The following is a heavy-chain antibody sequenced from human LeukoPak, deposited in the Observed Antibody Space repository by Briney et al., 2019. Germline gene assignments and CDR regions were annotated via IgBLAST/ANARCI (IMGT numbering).Heavy chain of an antibody. Sequence: GGSLRLSCAASGSTFSSYWMHWVRQAPGKGLVWVSRINSDGSSTSYADSVKGRFTISRDNAKNTLYLQMNSLRAEDTAVYYCARGSYYYDSSGYYPFDYWGQGTLVTVSS. D-gene: IGHD3-22*01. CDR2: INSDGSST. CDR1: GSTFSSYW. J-gene: IGHJ4*02. V-gene: IGHV3-74*01. CDR3: ARGSYYYDSSGYYPFDY.